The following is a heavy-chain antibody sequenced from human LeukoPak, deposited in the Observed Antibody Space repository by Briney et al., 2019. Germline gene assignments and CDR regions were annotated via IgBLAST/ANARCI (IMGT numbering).Heavy chain of an antibody. CDR2: IYTSGST. D-gene: IGHD3-22*01. J-gene: IGHJ5*02. Sequence: PSQTLSLTCTVSGGSISSGSYYWSWIRQPAGKGLEWIGRIYTSGSTNYNPSLKSRVTISVDTSKNQFSLKLSSVTAADTAVYYCARGVVTNWFDPWGQGTLVTVSS. CDR1: GGSISSGSYY. CDR3: ARGVVTNWFDP. V-gene: IGHV4-61*02.